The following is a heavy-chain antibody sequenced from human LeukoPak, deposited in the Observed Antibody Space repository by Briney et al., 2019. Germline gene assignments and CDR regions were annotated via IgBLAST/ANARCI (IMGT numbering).Heavy chain of an antibody. V-gene: IGHV3-53*01. CDR2: I. Sequence: GGSLRLSWAASGXTVSSNYMSWVRQAPGKGLEWVSVISVKGRFTISRDNSKNTLYLQMNSLRAEDTAVYYCARVMDYFDYWGQGTLVTVSS. D-gene: IGHD5-24*01. CDR3: ARVMDYFDY. CDR1: GXTVSSNY. J-gene: IGHJ4*02.